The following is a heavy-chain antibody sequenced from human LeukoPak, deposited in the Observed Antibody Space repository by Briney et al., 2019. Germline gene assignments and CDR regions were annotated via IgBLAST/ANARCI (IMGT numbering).Heavy chain of an antibody. J-gene: IGHJ4*02. CDR3: ARDFSLYYYDSSGTLDY. Sequence: PGGSLRLSCAASGFTFSSYAMHWVRQAPDKGLECVAVISYDGSNKYYADSVKGRFTISRDNSKNTLYLQMNSLRAEETAVYYCARDFSLYYYDSSGTLDYWGQGTLVTVSS. CDR1: GFTFSSYA. D-gene: IGHD3-22*01. CDR2: ISYDGSNK. V-gene: IGHV3-30*01.